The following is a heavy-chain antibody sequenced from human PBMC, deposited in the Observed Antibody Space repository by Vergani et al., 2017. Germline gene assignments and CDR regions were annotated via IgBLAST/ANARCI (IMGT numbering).Heavy chain of an antibody. V-gene: IGHV3-21*01. J-gene: IGHJ3*02. CDR1: GFTFSSYS. Sequence: EVQLVESGGGLVKPGGSLRLSCAASGFTFSSYSMNWVRQAPGKGLEWVSSISSSSSYIYYADSVKGRFTISRDNAKNSLYLQMNSLRAEDTAVYYCARGSHSSGSYGAFDIWGQGTMVTVSS. CDR2: ISSSSSYI. CDR3: ARGSHSSGSYGAFDI. D-gene: IGHD3-22*01.